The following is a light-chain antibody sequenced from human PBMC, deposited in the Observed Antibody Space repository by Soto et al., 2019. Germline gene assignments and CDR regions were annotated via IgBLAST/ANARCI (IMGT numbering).Light chain of an antibody. CDR2: LNSDGSH. CDR1: SGHISYA. CDR3: QTWGTGIRV. J-gene: IGLJ3*02. Sequence: QLVLTQSPSASASLGASVKLTCTLSSGHISYAIAWHQQQPEKGPRYLMKLNSDGSHSKGDGIPDRFSGSSSGAARYLTISGLQSEDEADYYCQTWGTGIRVFGGGTKLTVL. V-gene: IGLV4-69*01.